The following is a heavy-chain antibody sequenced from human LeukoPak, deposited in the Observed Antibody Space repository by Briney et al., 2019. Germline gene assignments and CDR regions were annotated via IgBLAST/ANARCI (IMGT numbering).Heavy chain of an antibody. V-gene: IGHV3-74*01. CDR2: IASDGSST. Sequence: GGSLRLSCVASGFAVGSNYMSWVRQAPGKGLEWVSRIASDGSSTTYADSVKGRFSISRDNAKNSLYLQMNSLRAEDTAVYYCAREKSRITIFGVVINNWFDPWGQGTLVTVSS. J-gene: IGHJ5*02. D-gene: IGHD3-3*01. CDR1: GFAVGSNY. CDR3: AREKSRITIFGVVINNWFDP.